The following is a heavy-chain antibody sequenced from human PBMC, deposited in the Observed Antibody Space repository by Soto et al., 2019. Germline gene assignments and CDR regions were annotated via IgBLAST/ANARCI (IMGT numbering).Heavy chain of an antibody. J-gene: IGHJ4*02. V-gene: IGHV1-69*01. CDR3: ARVGGYNWNERGFGLNY. Sequence: QVQLVQSGAEVKKPGSSVKVSCKASGGTFSSYAISWVRQAPGQGLEWMGGIIPIFGTANYAQKFQGRVTSTADESTSTAYMELSSLRSEDTAVYYCARVGGYNWNERGFGLNYWGQGTLVTVSS. CDR1: GGTFSSYA. D-gene: IGHD1-1*01. CDR2: IIPIFGTA.